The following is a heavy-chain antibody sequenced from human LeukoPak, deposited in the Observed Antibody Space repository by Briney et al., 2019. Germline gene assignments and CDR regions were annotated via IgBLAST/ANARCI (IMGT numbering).Heavy chain of an antibody. J-gene: IGHJ4*02. CDR3: ARTELYCSSTSCHFDY. D-gene: IGHD2-2*01. CDR2: IIPIFGTA. CDR1: GGTFSSYA. V-gene: IGHV1-69*06. Sequence: GASVKVSCKASGGTFSSYAISWVRQAPGQGLEWMGGIIPIFGTASYAQKFQGRVTITADKSTSTAYMELSSLRSDDTAVYYCARTELYCSSTSCHFDYWGQGTLVTVSS.